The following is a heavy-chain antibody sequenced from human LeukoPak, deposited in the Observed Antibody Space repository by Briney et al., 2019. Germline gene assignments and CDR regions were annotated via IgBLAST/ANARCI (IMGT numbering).Heavy chain of an antibody. Sequence: ETLSLTCTVSGGSISSSSYYWGWIRQPPGKGLEWVSGMSCSGGTTYYADSVKGRFTISRDNSKNTLYLQMNSLRAEDTAVYYCGRENRFYYSPFDYWGQGTLVTVSS. D-gene: IGHD3-22*01. CDR3: GRENRFYYSPFDY. CDR1: GGSISSSSYY. V-gene: IGHV3-23*01. J-gene: IGHJ4*02. CDR2: MSCSGGTT.